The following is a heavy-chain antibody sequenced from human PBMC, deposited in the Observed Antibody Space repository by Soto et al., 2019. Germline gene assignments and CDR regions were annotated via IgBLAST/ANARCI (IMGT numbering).Heavy chain of an antibody. Sequence: QVQLVQSGAEVKKPGSSVKVSCKASGGTFSSYAISWVRQAPGQGLEWMGGIIPIFGTANYAQKFQGRVTITADESTSTAYMELSSLRSEDTAVYYCARLGTPYCSSSWGNWFDPWGQGTLVTVSS. CDR3: ARLGTPYCSSSWGNWFDP. V-gene: IGHV1-69*01. D-gene: IGHD6-13*01. CDR1: GGTFSSYA. J-gene: IGHJ5*02. CDR2: IIPIFGTA.